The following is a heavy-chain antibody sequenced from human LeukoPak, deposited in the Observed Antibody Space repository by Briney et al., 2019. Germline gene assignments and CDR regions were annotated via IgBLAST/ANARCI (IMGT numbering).Heavy chain of an antibody. D-gene: IGHD1-7*01. CDR2: IYYSGST. V-gene: IGHV4-59*01. Sequence: SXXLSLTCTVSGGSISSYYWSWIRQPPGKGLEWIGYIYYSGSTNYNPSLKSRVTISVDTSKNQFSLKLSSVTAADTAVYYCAREELLPKRTNAFDIWGQGTMVTVSS. CDR1: GGSISSYY. CDR3: AREELLPKRTNAFDI. J-gene: IGHJ3*02.